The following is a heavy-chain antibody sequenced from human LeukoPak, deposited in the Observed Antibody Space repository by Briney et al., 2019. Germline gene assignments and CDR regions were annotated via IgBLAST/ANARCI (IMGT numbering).Heavy chain of an antibody. CDR1: GGSISSYY. Sequence: SETLSLTCTVSGGSISSYYWSWIRQPPGKGLEWTGYIYYSGSTNHNPSLKSRVTISVDTSKNQFSLKLSSVTAADTAVYYCASSTYYYDSSGYIQIWGQGTMVTVSS. CDR2: IYYSGST. D-gene: IGHD3-22*01. V-gene: IGHV4-59*01. CDR3: ASSTYYYDSSGYIQI. J-gene: IGHJ3*02.